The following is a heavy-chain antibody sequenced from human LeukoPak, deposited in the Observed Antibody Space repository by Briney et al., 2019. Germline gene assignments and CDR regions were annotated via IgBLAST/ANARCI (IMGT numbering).Heavy chain of an antibody. CDR2: ISSSSSYT. V-gene: IGHV3-11*05. J-gene: IGHJ4*02. Sequence: GGSLRLSCAASGFTFSDYYMSWIRPAPGKGLEWVSYISSSSSYTNYADSVKGRFTISRDNAKNSLYLQMNRRRAEDTAVYYCARVLMYYDILTGSYYFDYWGQGNLVTVSS. CDR3: ARVLMYYDILTGSYYFDY. CDR1: GFTFSDYY. D-gene: IGHD3-9*01.